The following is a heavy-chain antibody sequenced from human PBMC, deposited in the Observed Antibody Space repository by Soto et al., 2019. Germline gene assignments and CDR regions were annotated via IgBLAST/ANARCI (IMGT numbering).Heavy chain of an antibody. D-gene: IGHD1-1*01. J-gene: IGHJ4*02. Sequence: QVQVQESGPGLVKPSETLSLTCTVSGGSISSTSYFWGWIRQPPGKGLEWIGSLYYTGTIYYNPSLKSRVTISVDTSKNQFSLKLSSVTAADTAVYYCARSTSSLEPFDNWGQGTLVTVSS. CDR1: GGSISSTSYF. V-gene: IGHV4-39*01. CDR3: ARSTSSLEPFDN. CDR2: LYYTGTI.